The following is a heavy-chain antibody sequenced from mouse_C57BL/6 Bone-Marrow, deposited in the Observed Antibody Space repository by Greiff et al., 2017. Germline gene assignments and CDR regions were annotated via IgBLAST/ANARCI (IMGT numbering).Heavy chain of an antibody. D-gene: IGHD4-1*01. V-gene: IGHV1-82*01. CDR3: ARGWDVGRFAY. CDR1: GYAFSSSW. J-gene: IGHJ3*01. CDR2: IYPGDGDT. Sequence: QVQLQQSGPELVKPGASVKISCKASGYAFSSSWMNWVKQRPGKGLEWIGRIYPGDGDTNYNGKFKGKATLTADKSSSTAYMQLSSLTSEDSAVYFCARGWDVGRFAYWGQGTLVTVSA.